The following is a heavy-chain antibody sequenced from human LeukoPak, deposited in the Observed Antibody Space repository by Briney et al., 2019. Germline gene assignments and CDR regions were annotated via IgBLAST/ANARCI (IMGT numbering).Heavy chain of an antibody. CDR3: ARGLPYYYGSGRLNCSWFDP. CDR2: INHSGST. CDR1: GGSFSGYY. Sequence: PSETLSLTCAVYGGSFSGYYWSWIRQPPGKGLEWIGEINHSGSTNYNPSLKSRVTISVDTSKNQFSLKLSSVTAADTAVYYCARGLPYYYGSGRLNCSWFDPWGQGTLVTVSS. V-gene: IGHV4-34*01. J-gene: IGHJ5*02. D-gene: IGHD3-10*01.